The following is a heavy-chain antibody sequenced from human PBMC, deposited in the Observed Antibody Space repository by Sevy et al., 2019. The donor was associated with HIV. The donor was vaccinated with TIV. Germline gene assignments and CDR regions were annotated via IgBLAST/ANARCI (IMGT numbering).Heavy chain of an antibody. CDR2: ISGSSSYI. Sequence: GGSLRLSCAASGFTFNIYSMNWVRQAPGKGLEWVSSISGSSSYIFYADSVKGRFTISRDNAKNSLYLQMNSLRAEDTAVYYCARGRGDPREDSFDYWGQGTLVTVSS. V-gene: IGHV3-21*01. CDR1: GFTFNIYS. CDR3: ARGRGDPREDSFDY. D-gene: IGHD2-21*02. J-gene: IGHJ4*02.